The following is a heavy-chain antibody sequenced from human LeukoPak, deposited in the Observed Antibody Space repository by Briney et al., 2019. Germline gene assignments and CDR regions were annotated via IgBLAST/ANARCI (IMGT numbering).Heavy chain of an antibody. V-gene: IGHV4-31*03. D-gene: IGHD3-3*01. CDR3: ARGSSAYYDYDY. CDR2: IYYSGST. CDR1: GGSISSGGYY. J-gene: IGHJ4*02. Sequence: SETLSLTCTVSGGSISSGGYYWSWIRQHPGKGLEWIGYIYYSGSTYYNPSLKSRVTISVDTSKDQFSLELSSVTAADTAVYYCARGSSAYYDYDYWGQGTLVTVSS.